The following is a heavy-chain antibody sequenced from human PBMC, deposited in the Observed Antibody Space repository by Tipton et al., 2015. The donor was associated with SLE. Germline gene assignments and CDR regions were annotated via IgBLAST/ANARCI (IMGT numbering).Heavy chain of an antibody. CDR3: ARENMYYFDSTGYSTFDY. D-gene: IGHD3-22*01. J-gene: IGHJ4*02. CDR1: GDSINTYY. CDR2: IYTSGST. Sequence: LRLSCSVSGDSINTYYWTWIRQSPGKGLEWIGNIYTSGSTLYNPSLESRVTISMDMSKNQFSLRLSSVTAADTAVYYCARENMYYFDSTGYSTFDYWGQGTLVTVSS. V-gene: IGHV4-59*01.